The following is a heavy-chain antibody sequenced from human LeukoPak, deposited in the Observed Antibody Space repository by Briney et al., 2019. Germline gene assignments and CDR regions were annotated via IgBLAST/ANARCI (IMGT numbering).Heavy chain of an antibody. CDR3: AREWELRSDP. CDR1: RGTFSSYA. V-gene: IGHV1-69*06. Sequence: SVKVSCKASRGTFSSYAISWVRQAPGQGLEWMGGIIPIFGTANYAQKFQGRVTITADKSTSTAYMEPSSLRSEDTAVYYCAREWELRSDPWGQGTLVTVSS. CDR2: IIPIFGTA. D-gene: IGHD1-26*01. J-gene: IGHJ5*02.